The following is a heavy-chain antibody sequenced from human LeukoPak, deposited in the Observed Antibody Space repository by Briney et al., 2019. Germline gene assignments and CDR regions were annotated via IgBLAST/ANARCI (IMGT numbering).Heavy chain of an antibody. CDR3: ARDAESRSWYDPDWFDP. D-gene: IGHD6-13*01. CDR1: GYTFTSYY. Sequence: ASVKVSCKASGYTFTSYYIHWVRQAPGQGLEWMGIINPSGGSTSYAQKLQGRGTMTRDTSTSTVYMELSSLRSEDTAVYYCARDAESRSWYDPDWFDPWGQGTLVTVSS. V-gene: IGHV1-46*01. J-gene: IGHJ5*02. CDR2: INPSGGST.